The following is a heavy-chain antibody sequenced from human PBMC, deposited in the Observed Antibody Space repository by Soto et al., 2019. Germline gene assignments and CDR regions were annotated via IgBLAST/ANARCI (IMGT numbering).Heavy chain of an antibody. CDR2: VNSDGSTT. Sequence: EFLRLASAASGFICTDYWRHWVRQITGRGLVWVSRVNSDGSTTNYVDSVKGRFTISRDNAKNTLYLQMDSLRAEDTAVYYCARDFMARGRDSNWFDPWGQGNVVTFS. D-gene: IGHD3-10*01. CDR3: ARDFMARGRDSNWFDP. V-gene: IGHV3-74*01. J-gene: IGHJ5*02. CDR1: GFICTDYW.